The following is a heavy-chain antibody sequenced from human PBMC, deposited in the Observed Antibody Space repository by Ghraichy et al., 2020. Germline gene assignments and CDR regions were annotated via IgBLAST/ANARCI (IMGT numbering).Heavy chain of an antibody. Sequence: LSLTCAASGFTVSSNYMSWVRQAPGKGLEWVSVIYSGGSTYYADSVKGRFTISRDNSKNTLYLQMNSLRAEDTAVYYCAREDILGSDYWGQGTLVTVSS. CDR2: IYSGGST. CDR3: AREDILGSDY. V-gene: IGHV3-53*01. CDR1: GFTVSSNY. D-gene: IGHD7-27*01. J-gene: IGHJ4*02.